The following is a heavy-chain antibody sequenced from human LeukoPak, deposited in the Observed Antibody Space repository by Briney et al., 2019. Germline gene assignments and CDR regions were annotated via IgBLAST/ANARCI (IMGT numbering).Heavy chain of an antibody. CDR3: VRDRGISFYFDY. D-gene: IGHD3-16*02. J-gene: IGHJ4*02. V-gene: IGHV3-48*01. CDR2: IDSSSSTI. CDR1: GFPFTTYN. Sequence: GSLRLSCAVSGFPFTTYNMNWVRQAPGKGLEWVSYIDSSSSTIYYADSVKGRFTVSRDNAKNSLDLQMNSLRSEDTAVYYCVRDRGISFYFDYWGQGTLVTVSS.